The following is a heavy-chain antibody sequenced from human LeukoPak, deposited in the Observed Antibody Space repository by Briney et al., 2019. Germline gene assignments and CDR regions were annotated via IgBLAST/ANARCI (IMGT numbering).Heavy chain of an antibody. Sequence: GSLRLSCAASGFTFSSYAMSWIRQPPGKGLEWIGEINHSGSTNYNPSLKSRVTISVDTSKNQFSLKLSSVTAADTAVYYCARRYSSSSYNWFDPWGQGTLVTVSS. CDR3: ARRYSSSSYNWFDP. V-gene: IGHV4-34*08. D-gene: IGHD6-6*01. CDR2: INHSGST. CDR1: GFTFSSYA. J-gene: IGHJ5*02.